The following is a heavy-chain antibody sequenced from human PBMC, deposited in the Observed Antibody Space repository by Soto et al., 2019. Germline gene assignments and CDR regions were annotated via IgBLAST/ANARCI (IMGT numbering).Heavy chain of an antibody. V-gene: IGHV1-69*04. CDR1: GGTFSSYT. D-gene: IGHD3-9*01. CDR3: ARDRVLRYFGWKPDAFDI. CDR2: IIPILGIA. Sequence: ASVKVSCKASGGTFSSYTISWVRQAPGQGLEWMGRIIPILGIANYAQKFQGRVTITADKSTSTAYMELSSLRSEDTAVYYCARDRVLRYFGWKPDAFDIWGQGTIVTVSS. J-gene: IGHJ3*02.